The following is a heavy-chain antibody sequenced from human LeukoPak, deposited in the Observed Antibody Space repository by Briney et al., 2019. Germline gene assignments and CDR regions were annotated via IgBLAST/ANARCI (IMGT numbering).Heavy chain of an antibody. CDR1: GFTFDDYT. V-gene: IGHV3-43*01. CDR3: AKGNDFWSGYFSSPERNWFDP. J-gene: IGHJ5*02. CDR2: ISWDGGST. Sequence: GGSLRLSCAASGFTFDDYTMHWIRQAPGKGLEWVSLISWDGGSTYYADSVKGRFTISRDNSKNSLYLQMNSLRTEDTALYYCAKGNDFWSGYFSSPERNWFDPWGQGTLVTVSS. D-gene: IGHD3-3*01.